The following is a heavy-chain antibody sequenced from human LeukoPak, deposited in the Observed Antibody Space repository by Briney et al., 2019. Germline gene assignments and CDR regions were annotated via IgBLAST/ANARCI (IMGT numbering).Heavy chain of an antibody. CDR3: AKGDVPARSGGIFYFDS. D-gene: IGHD6-6*01. Sequence: QSGGSLRLSCAASGSTFSSYAMSWVRQAPGKGLQWVSIISGSGTAKYNADSVKGRFTIARDNSKNTLYVQMNSLRAEDTAVYYCAKGDVPARSGGIFYFDSWGQGTLVTVSS. CDR2: ISGSGTAK. J-gene: IGHJ4*02. CDR1: GSTFSSYA. V-gene: IGHV3-23*01.